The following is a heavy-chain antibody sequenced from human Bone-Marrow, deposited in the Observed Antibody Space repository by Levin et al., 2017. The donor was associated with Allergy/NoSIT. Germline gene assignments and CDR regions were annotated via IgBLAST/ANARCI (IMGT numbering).Heavy chain of an antibody. J-gene: IGHJ4*02. CDR2: LDRELATT. CDR1: GYTLAEIP. V-gene: IGHV1-24*01. Sequence: GESLKISCTASGYTLAEIPIYWVRQAPGKGLEWMGGLDRELATTTYSEKFQGRVSMTEDTTTNTHFMKLSSLTSQDTAIYYCMTGGYWGQGTLVTVSP. CDR3: MTGGY.